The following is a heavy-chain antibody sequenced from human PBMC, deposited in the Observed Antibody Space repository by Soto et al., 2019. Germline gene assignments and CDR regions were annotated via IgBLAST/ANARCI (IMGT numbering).Heavy chain of an antibody. V-gene: IGHV4-61*01. J-gene: IGHJ6*02. CDR3: ASSPRLRFHYYYGMDV. CDR2: IYYSGST. D-gene: IGHD2-21*02. Sequence: SDTMTLTRRFSCVSVGSGSYYLSWIRKPPGKGLEWIGYIYYSGSTNYNPSLKSRVTISVDTSKNQFSLKLSSVTAADTAVYYCASSPRLRFHYYYGMDVWGQGTTVTVPS. CDR1: CVSVGSGSYY.